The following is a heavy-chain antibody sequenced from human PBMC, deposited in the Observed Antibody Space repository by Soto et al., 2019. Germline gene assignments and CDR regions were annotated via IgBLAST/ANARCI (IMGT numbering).Heavy chain of an antibody. Sequence: VQLVESGGGVVQPGRSLRLSCAASGFTFSTYGMYWVRQAPGKGLEWVAVIWYDASNKYYADSVKGRFTTSRDNSENTLYLQMNSLRAEDTAVYYCARGRVDGGELDLWGQGTLVTVSS. CDR1: GFTFSTYG. CDR2: IWYDASNK. CDR3: ARGRVDGGELDL. J-gene: IGHJ4*02. D-gene: IGHD1-26*01. V-gene: IGHV3-33*01.